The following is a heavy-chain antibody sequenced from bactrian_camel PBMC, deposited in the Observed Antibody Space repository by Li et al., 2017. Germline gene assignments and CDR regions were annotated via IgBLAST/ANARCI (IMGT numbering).Heavy chain of an antibody. V-gene: IGHV3S1*01. J-gene: IGHJ6*01. D-gene: IGHD7*01. CDR3: AAGGGRRIRGALVACGNLLAGDFAY. CDR2: IYTGDGRT. CDR1: GYTSAGNC. Sequence: HVQLVESGGGSVQAGESLTLSCEVSGYTSAGNCFGWFRQAPGKEREPVAGIYTGDGRTTYADSVEGRFTLSRDNAKNTVYLQMNSLRVEDTAMYYCAAGGGRRIRGALVACGNLLAGDFAYWGQGTQVTVS.